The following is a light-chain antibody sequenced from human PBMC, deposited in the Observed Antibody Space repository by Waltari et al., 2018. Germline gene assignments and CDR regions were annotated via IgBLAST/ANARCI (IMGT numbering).Light chain of an antibody. V-gene: IGKV3D-15*01. CDR3: QQYYDWRRVT. CDR1: QSVSGN. Sequence: EIVMTQSPATLSVSPGERATLSCRASQSVSGNLAGYQQKPGQAPRLLIYGASTRATGIPARFSGSASGTEFTLTISSLQSEDSAVYYCQQYYDWRRVTFGQGTRLESK. CDR2: GAS. J-gene: IGKJ5*01.